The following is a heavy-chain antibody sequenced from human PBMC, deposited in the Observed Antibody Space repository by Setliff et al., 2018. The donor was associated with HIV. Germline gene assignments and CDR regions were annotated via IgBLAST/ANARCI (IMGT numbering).Heavy chain of an antibody. CDR3: AKAPLPSSGWSPDAFDI. Sequence: PSGSLTLSCTASEFTFSIYAMNWVRQAPGKGLERVAGISGRGDTTYYADPVKGRCTISRDNSKNTLHLQMNTLRAEDTAIYDCAKAPLPSSGWSPDAFDIWGQGTMVTVSS. D-gene: IGHD6-19*01. CDR1: EFTFSIYA. V-gene: IGHV3-23*01. J-gene: IGHJ3*02. CDR2: ISGRGDTT.